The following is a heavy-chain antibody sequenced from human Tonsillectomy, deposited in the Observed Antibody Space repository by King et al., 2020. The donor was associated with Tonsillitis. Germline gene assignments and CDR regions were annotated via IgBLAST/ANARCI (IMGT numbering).Heavy chain of an antibody. Sequence: VQLVESGGGLVQPGGSLRLSCAASGFTFSRYWMSWVRQAPGKGLEWVANIKQDVSEKNYVDSVKGRFTISSDNAKNSLYLQMNSLRAQDTAVYYCASTLGYCSGGSCLPWGQGTLVTVSS. D-gene: IGHD2-15*01. J-gene: IGHJ5*02. CDR2: IKQDVSEK. CDR3: ASTLGYCSGGSCLP. V-gene: IGHV3-7*01. CDR1: GFTFSRYW.